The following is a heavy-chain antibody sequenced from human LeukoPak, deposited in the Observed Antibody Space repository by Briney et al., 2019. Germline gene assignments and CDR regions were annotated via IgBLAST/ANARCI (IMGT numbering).Heavy chain of an antibody. Sequence: GGSLRLSCAASEFTFSSYEMNWVRQAPGKGLEWVSYISSSGSTIYYADSVKGRFTISRDNAKNSLYLQMNSLRAEDTAVYYCASLPRYDSSGYYYEDYFDYWGQGTLVTVSS. D-gene: IGHD3-22*01. J-gene: IGHJ4*02. CDR2: ISSSGSTI. V-gene: IGHV3-48*03. CDR3: ASLPRYDSSGYYYEDYFDY. CDR1: EFTFSSYE.